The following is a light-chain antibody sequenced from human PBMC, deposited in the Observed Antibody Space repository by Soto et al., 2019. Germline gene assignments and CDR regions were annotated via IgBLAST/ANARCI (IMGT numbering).Light chain of an antibody. CDR1: QGISSY. V-gene: IGKV1-8*01. Sequence: AIRMTQSPSSLSASTGDRVTITCRASQGISSYLAWYQQKPGKAPKLLIYAASTLQSGVPSRFSGSGSGTDFTLTISCLQSEDFATYYCQQYYSHPLMYTFGQGTKLEIK. CDR2: AAS. J-gene: IGKJ2*01. CDR3: QQYYSHPLMYT.